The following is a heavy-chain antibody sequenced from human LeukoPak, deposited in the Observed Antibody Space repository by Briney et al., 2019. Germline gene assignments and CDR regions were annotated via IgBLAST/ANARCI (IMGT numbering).Heavy chain of an antibody. CDR3: ARGPSITMVRGGQWYYYMDV. CDR1: GYTFTSYY. V-gene: IGHV1-46*01. D-gene: IGHD3-10*01. J-gene: IGHJ6*03. CDR2: INPSVGST. Sequence: ASVKVSCEASGYTFTSYYMHWVRQAPGQGLEWMGIINPSVGSTNYAQKFQGRVTMTRDTSTNTVYMELSSLRSEDTAVYYCARGPSITMVRGGQWYYYMDVWGKGTTVTISS.